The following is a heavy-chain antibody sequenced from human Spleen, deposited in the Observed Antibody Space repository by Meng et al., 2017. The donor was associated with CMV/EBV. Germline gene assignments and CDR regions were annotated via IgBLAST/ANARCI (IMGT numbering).Heavy chain of an antibody. J-gene: IGHJ4*02. Sequence: SGYPFTTYWIGWVRQMPGKGLEWMGIIYHGDSDTRYSPSFQGQVTISADKSISTAYLQWSSLKASDTAIYYCTRRVGRAVAGTHFDYWGQGSLVTVSS. D-gene: IGHD6-19*01. V-gene: IGHV5-51*01. CDR2: IYHGDSDT. CDR1: GYPFTTYW. CDR3: TRRVGRAVAGTHFDY.